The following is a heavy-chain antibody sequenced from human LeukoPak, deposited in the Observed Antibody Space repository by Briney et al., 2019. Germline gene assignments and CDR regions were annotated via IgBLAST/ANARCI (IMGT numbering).Heavy chain of an antibody. CDR3: ARAPAAGAGAFNWFAP. D-gene: IGHD6-13*01. Sequence: GASLKISCKGSGYIFTSYWIGWVRQLPGKGLEWMGIIYPGDSDTRYSPSFQGQVTISADKSISTAYLQWNSLKASDTGIYYCARAPAAGAGAFNWFAPWGQGTLVTVSS. CDR1: GYIFTSYW. CDR2: IYPGDSDT. J-gene: IGHJ5*02. V-gene: IGHV5-51*01.